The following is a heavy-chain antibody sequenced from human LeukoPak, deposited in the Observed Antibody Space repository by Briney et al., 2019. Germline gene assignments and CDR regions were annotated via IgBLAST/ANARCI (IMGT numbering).Heavy chain of an antibody. V-gene: IGHV4-30-4*08. CDR2: IYYSGST. J-gene: IGHJ3*02. CDR3: ARDCADFWSGYCAFDI. Sequence: SETLSLTCTVSGGSISSGGYYWSWIRQHPGKGLEWIGYIYYSGSTYYNPSLKSRVTISVDTSKNQFSLKLSSVTAADTAVYYCARDCADFWSGYCAFDIWGQGTMVTVSS. D-gene: IGHD3-3*01. CDR1: GGSISSGGYY.